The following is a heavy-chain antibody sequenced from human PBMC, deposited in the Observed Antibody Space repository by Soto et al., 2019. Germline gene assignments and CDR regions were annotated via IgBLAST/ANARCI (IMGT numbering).Heavy chain of an antibody. V-gene: IGHV4-59*01. D-gene: IGHD3-22*01. CDR3: ARARDYYDSSGYYPTRDWFDP. CDR1: GGSISSYY. Sequence: SETLSLTCTVSGGSISSYYWSWIRQPPGKGLGWIGYIYYSGSTNYNPSLKSRVTISVDTSKNQFSLKLSSVTAADTAVYYCARARDYYDSSGYYPTRDWFDPWGQGTLVTVSS. J-gene: IGHJ5*02. CDR2: IYYSGST.